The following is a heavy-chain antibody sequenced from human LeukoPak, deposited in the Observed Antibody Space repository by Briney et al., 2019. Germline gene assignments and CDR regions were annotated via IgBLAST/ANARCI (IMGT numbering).Heavy chain of an antibody. V-gene: IGHV4-39*01. D-gene: IGHD1-20*01. J-gene: IGHJ5*02. CDR3: ARRYNWKARGLYNWFDP. CDR2: IYYSGST. Sequence: SETLPPTCTVSGGSISSSSYYWGWIRQPPGKGLEWIGSIYYSGSTYYNPSLKSRVTISVDTSKNQFSLKLSSVTAADTAVYYCARRYNWKARGLYNWFDPWGQGTLVTVSS. CDR1: GGSISSSSYY.